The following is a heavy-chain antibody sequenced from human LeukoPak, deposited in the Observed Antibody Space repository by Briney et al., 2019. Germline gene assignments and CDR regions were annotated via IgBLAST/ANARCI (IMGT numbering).Heavy chain of an antibody. V-gene: IGHV3-30*02. CDR1: GFTFSSYG. D-gene: IGHD5-24*01. J-gene: IGHJ4*02. CDR2: IRYDGSNK. Sequence: NPGGSLRLSCAASGFTFSSYGMHWVRQAPGKGLEWVAFIRYDGSNKYYADSVKGRFTISRDNSKNTLYLQMNSLRAEDTAVYYCARDLLEMATITGRYYWGQGTLVTVSS. CDR3: ARDLLEMATITGRYY.